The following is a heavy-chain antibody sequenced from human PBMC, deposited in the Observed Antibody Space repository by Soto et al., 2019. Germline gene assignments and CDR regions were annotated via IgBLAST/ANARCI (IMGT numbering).Heavy chain of an antibody. CDR3: ARDHLDRYYYDSSGYYPPDY. CDR2: INPSGGST. CDR1: GYTFTSYY. Sequence: ASVKVSCKASGYTFTSYYMHWVRQAPGQGLEWMGIINPSGGSTSYAPRFQGRVTMTRDTSTSTVYMELSSLTSEDTAVYYCARDHLDRYYYDSSGYYPPDYWGQRPLVPVSS. V-gene: IGHV1-46*01. D-gene: IGHD3-22*01. J-gene: IGHJ4*02.